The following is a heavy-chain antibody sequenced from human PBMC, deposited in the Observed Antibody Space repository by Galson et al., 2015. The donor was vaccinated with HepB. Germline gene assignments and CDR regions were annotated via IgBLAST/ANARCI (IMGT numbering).Heavy chain of an antibody. V-gene: IGHV1-18*01. D-gene: IGHD2-2*01. J-gene: IGHJ5*02. Sequence: SVKVSCKASGYTFTSYGISWVRQAPGQGLEWMGWISAYNGNTNYAQKLQGRVTMTTDTSTSTAYMELRSLRSDDTAVYYCARDRWEGYCSSTSCYLGWFDPWGQGTLVTVSS. CDR1: GYTFTSYG. CDR3: ARDRWEGYCSSTSCYLGWFDP. CDR2: ISAYNGNT.